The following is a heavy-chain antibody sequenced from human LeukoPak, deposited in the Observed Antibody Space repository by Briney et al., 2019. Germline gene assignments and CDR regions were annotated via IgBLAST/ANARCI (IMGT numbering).Heavy chain of an antibody. CDR2: INSDGSST. Sequence: QPGGSLRLSCAASGFTFSSYWMHWVRQAPGKGLVWVSRINSDGSSTNSADSVKGRFTISRDHAKNTLYLQMSSLRAEDTAVYYCASGGHGYSGYDPDFDYWGQGTLVTVSS. D-gene: IGHD5-12*01. J-gene: IGHJ4*02. CDR1: GFTFSSYW. V-gene: IGHV3-74*01. CDR3: ASGGHGYSGYDPDFDY.